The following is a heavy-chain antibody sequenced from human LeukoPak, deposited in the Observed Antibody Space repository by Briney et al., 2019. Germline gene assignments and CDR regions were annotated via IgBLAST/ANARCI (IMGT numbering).Heavy chain of an antibody. D-gene: IGHD4-17*01. CDR2: IYYSGST. CDR1: GGSISSSSYY. J-gene: IGHJ4*02. V-gene: IGHV4-39*01. Sequence: PSETLSLTCTVAGGSISSSSYYWGWIRQPPGKGLEGFGRIYYSGSTYCNSSPKSRVTISVDTSRNQFSLKLSSVTAADTAVYYCARHYGDYQLRPYFDCWGQGTLVTVSS. CDR3: ARHYGDYQLRPYFDC.